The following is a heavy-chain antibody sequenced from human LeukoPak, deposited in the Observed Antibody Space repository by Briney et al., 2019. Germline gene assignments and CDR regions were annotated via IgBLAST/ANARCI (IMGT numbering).Heavy chain of an antibody. J-gene: IGHJ6*02. CDR2: ISSSGSTI. V-gene: IGHV3-48*03. CDR1: GFTFSSYE. D-gene: IGHD2-8*01. CDR3: ASVLDGMDV. Sequence: GGSLRLSCAASGFTFSSYEMNWVRQAPGKGLEWVSHISSSGSTIYYADSVKGRFTISRDNAKNSLYLQMNSLRAEDTAVYYCASVLDGMDVWGQGTTVTVSS.